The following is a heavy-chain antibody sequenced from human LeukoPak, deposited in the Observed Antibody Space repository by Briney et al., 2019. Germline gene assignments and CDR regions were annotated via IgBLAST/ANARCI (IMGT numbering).Heavy chain of an antibody. CDR1: GFTFSSYA. CDR2: ISYDGSNK. V-gene: IGHV3-30-3*01. J-gene: IGHJ4*02. CDR3: ARGGWDSSSWYYFDY. Sequence: PGGSLRLSCAASGFTFSSYAMHWVRQAPGKGLEWVAVISYDGSNKYYADSVKGRFTISRDNSKNTVYLQMNSLRAEDTAVYRCARGGWDSSSWYYFDYWGQGTLVTVSS. D-gene: IGHD6-13*01.